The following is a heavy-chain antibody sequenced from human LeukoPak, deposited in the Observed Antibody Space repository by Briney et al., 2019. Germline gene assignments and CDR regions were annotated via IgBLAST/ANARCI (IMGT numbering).Heavy chain of an antibody. CDR2: IYTGGST. CDR1: GFTVDSNY. V-gene: IGHV3-53*01. J-gene: IGHJ4*02. D-gene: IGHD3-3*01. CDR3: ARGDDSGYYDYFDY. Sequence: GGSLRLSCAASGFTVDSNYLSWVRQAPGKGLEWVSTIYTGGSTYYAASVKGRFTISRDFFKNTVFLHMNSLRAEDTAMYYCARGDDSGYYDYFDYWGQGALVTVSS.